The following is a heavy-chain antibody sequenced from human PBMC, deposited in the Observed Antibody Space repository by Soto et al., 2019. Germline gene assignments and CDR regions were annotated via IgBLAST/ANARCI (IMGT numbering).Heavy chain of an antibody. D-gene: IGHD5-12*01. Sequence: QVQLVESGGGVVQPGRSLRLSCAASGFTFSSYGMHWVRQAPGKGLEWVAVISYDGSNKYYADSVKGRFTISRDNSKNTLYLQMNSVRAEDTAVYYCAKDQGGYNPLDYWGQGTLVTVSS. CDR2: ISYDGSNK. J-gene: IGHJ4*02. V-gene: IGHV3-30*18. CDR3: AKDQGGYNPLDY. CDR1: GFTFSSYG.